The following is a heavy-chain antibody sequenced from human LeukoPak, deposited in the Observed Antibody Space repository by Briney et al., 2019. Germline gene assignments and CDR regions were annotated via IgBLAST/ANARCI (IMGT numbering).Heavy chain of an antibody. D-gene: IGHD6-19*01. V-gene: IGHV3-30-3*01. Sequence: GGSLRLSCAASGFTFSSYALHWVRQAPVKGLEWVAVISNDETNKYYADSVKGRFTISRDNSKNTLYLKMNSLRPEDTAVYYCARDSGRYISGQGPYYYHGMDVWGQGTTVTVSS. CDR2: ISNDETNK. J-gene: IGHJ6*02. CDR3: ARDSGRYISGQGPYYYHGMDV. CDR1: GFTFSSYA.